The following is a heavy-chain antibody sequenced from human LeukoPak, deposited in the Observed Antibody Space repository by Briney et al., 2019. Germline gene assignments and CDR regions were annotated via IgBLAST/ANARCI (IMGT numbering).Heavy chain of an antibody. CDR2: ISYGGSNK. V-gene: IGHV3-30-3*01. Sequence: GGSLRLSCAASGFTFSSYAMHWVRQAPGKGLEWVAVISYGGSNKYYADSVKGRFTISRDNSKNTLYLQMNSLRAEDTAVYYCARDPSALTTVVTFFDYWGQGTLVTVSS. CDR3: ARDPSALTTVVTFFDY. J-gene: IGHJ4*02. D-gene: IGHD4-23*01. CDR1: GFTFSSYA.